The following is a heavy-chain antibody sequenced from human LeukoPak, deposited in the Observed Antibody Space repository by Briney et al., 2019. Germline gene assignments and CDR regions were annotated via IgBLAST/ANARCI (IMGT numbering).Heavy chain of an antibody. Sequence: QSGGSLRLSCAASGFTFSTYWMAWVRHAPGKRREWGANIKGDESARHQADSVKGRFTISRDNTQNSVYLQMSSLRGEDKAVYDCARDVVGSLDYWGQGTLVTVSS. J-gene: IGHJ4*02. CDR2: IKGDESAR. CDR3: ARDVVGSLDY. V-gene: IGHV3-7*01. CDR1: GFTFSTYW. D-gene: IGHD1-26*01.